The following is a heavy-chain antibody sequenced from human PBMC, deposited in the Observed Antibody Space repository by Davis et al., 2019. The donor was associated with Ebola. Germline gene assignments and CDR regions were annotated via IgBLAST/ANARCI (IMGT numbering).Heavy chain of an antibody. V-gene: IGHV3-74*01. Sequence: GESLKISCSASGFTFSNFWMHGVRHVPGKGLVWVARINHDGSGTWYVESVKGRFTTSRDNAKNTRYLQMNSLRGEDTAMYYCARDADGPGALVDYWGQGTLVTVSS. J-gene: IGHJ4*02. CDR2: INHDGSGT. CDR1: GFTFSNFW. D-gene: IGHD5-24*01. CDR3: ARDADGPGALVDY.